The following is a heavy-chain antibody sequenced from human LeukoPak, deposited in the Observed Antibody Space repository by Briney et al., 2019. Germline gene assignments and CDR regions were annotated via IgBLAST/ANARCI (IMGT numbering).Heavy chain of an antibody. J-gene: IGHJ4*02. Sequence: GSSVKVSCKASGGTFSSYAISWVRQAPGQGLEWMGGIIPIFGTANYAQKFQGRATITADKSTSTAYMELSSLRSEDTAVCYCARGGQQLVTANFDYWGQGTLVTVSS. CDR3: ARGGQQLVTANFDY. CDR1: GGTFSSYA. V-gene: IGHV1-69*06. D-gene: IGHD6-13*01. CDR2: IIPIFGTA.